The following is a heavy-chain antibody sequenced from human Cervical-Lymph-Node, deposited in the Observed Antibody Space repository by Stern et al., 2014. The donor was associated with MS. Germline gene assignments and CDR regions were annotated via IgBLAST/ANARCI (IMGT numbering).Heavy chain of an antibody. D-gene: IGHD5-12*01. J-gene: IGHJ4*02. V-gene: IGHV1-69*01. CDR1: GGTFSTDK. Sequence: VQLVQSGSEAKKPGSSVKVSCKVSGGTFSTDKISWVRQAPGQGLEWLGAISPIFGPADYAQRFQDRVTIIADESTSEVHMERSSLRSEDTGVYYCARLGSGYDSSYLDFWGQGTLVTVSS. CDR2: ISPIFGPA. CDR3: ARLGSGYDSSYLDF.